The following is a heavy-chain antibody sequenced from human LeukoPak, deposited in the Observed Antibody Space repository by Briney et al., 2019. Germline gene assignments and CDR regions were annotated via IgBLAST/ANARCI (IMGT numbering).Heavy chain of an antibody. Sequence: GGSLRLSCAASGFTFSSYAMSWVRQAPGKGLEWVSAISGSGGSTYYADSVKGRFTISRDNSKNTLYLQMNSLRAEDTAVYYCARDFSYGSGKYNYWGQGTLVTVSS. D-gene: IGHD3-10*01. J-gene: IGHJ4*02. CDR3: ARDFSYGSGKYNY. V-gene: IGHV3-23*01. CDR2: ISGSGGST. CDR1: GFTFSSYA.